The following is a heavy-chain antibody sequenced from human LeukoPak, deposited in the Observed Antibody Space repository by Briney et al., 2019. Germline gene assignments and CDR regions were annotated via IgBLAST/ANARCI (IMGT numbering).Heavy chain of an antibody. D-gene: IGHD6-13*01. Sequence: PGGSLRLSCAASGFTFSSYRMSWVRQAPGKGLEWVANIKQDGSEKYYVDSVKGRFTISRDNAKNSLYLQMNSLRAEDTAVYYCARGYSSSWYYYYYGMDVWGQGTTVTVSS. CDR3: ARGYSSSWYYYYYGMDV. CDR1: GFTFSSYR. V-gene: IGHV3-7*01. CDR2: IKQDGSEK. J-gene: IGHJ6*02.